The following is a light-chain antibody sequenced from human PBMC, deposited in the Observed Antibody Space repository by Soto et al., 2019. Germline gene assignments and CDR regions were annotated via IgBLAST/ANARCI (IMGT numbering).Light chain of an antibody. Sequence: EIVLTQSPGTLSLSPGERATLSCRASQSLTNNYFAWYQQKPGQPPRLLIYGASTRATGIPARFSGSGSGTEFTLTINDLQSEDFAVYYCQQYERWPPLTFGGGTKVEIK. CDR1: QSLTNN. CDR3: QQYERWPPLT. J-gene: IGKJ4*01. V-gene: IGKV3-15*01. CDR2: GAS.